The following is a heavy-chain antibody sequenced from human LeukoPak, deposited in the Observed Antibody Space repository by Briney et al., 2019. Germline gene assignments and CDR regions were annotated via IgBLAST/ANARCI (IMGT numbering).Heavy chain of an antibody. V-gene: IGHV1-8*01. CDR1: GYTFTSYD. CDR2: MNPNSGNT. D-gene: IGHD3-10*01. CDR3: ARGSTYGSGSYYDFDY. J-gene: IGHJ4*02. Sequence: ASVKVSCKASGYTFTSYDINWVRQATGQGLEWMGWMNPNSGNTGYAQEFQGRVTMTRNTSISTAYMELSSLRSEDTAVYYCARGSTYGSGSYYDFDYWSQGTLVTVSS.